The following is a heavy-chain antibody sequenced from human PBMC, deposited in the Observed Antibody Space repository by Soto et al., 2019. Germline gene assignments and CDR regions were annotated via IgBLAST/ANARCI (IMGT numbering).Heavy chain of an antibody. Sequence: ASVKVSCKASGYTFTSYAMHWVRQAPGQRLEWMGWINAGNGNTKYSQKFQGRVTITRDTSASTAYMELSSLRSEDTAVYYCAREAEYDFWSGYSPYGMDVWGQGTTVTVSS. CDR3: AREAEYDFWSGYSPYGMDV. V-gene: IGHV1-3*01. J-gene: IGHJ6*02. CDR2: INAGNGNT. CDR1: GYTFTSYA. D-gene: IGHD3-3*01.